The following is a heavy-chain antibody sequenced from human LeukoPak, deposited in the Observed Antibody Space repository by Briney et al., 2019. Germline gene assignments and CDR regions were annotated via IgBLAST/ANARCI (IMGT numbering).Heavy chain of an antibody. CDR1: GGSIRSYY. D-gene: IGHD3-9*01. V-gene: IGHV4-59*01. Sequence: PSETLPLTCTVSGGSIRSYYWSWIRQPPGKGLEWIGYIFYSGSTNYTNYNPSLKSRVTISVDTSKNQFSLKLSSVTAADMAMYYCARVQESQIDYYFDYWGQGTLVTVSS. CDR2: IFYSGSTNYT. CDR3: ARVQESQIDYYFDY. J-gene: IGHJ4*02.